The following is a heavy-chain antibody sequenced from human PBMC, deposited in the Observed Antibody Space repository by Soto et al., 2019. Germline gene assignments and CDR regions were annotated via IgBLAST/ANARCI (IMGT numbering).Heavy chain of an antibody. Sequence: GGSLRLSCAASGFTVSSNYMSWVRQAPGKGLEWVSVIYSGGSTYYADSVKGRFTISRDNSKNTLYLQMNSLRAEDTAVYYCARDKYSSYHYYYYYYMDVWGKGTTVTVSS. CDR1: GFTVSSNY. D-gene: IGHD4-4*01. V-gene: IGHV3-66*01. J-gene: IGHJ6*03. CDR3: ARDKYSSYHYYYYYYMDV. CDR2: IYSGGST.